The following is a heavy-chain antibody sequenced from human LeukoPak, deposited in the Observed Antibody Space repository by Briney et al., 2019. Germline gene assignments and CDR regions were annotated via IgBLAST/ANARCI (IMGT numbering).Heavy chain of an antibody. V-gene: IGHV1-46*01. CDR3: ARDEELGPSSGYSYGTPSDY. Sequence: ASVKVSCKASGYTFTSYYMHWVRQAPGQGLEWMGIINPSGGSTSYAQKFQGRVTMTRDMSTSTVYMELSSLRSEDTAGYYCARDEELGPSSGYSYGTPSDYWGQGTLVTVSS. J-gene: IGHJ4*02. CDR1: GYTFTSYY. CDR2: INPSGGST. D-gene: IGHD5-18*01.